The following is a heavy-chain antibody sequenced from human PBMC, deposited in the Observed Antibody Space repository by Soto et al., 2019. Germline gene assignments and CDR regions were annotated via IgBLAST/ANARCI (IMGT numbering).Heavy chain of an antibody. V-gene: IGHV3-33*01. D-gene: IGHD4-17*01. J-gene: IGHJ4*02. CDR2: IWYDGSNK. CDR3: ARDLGDYDLPFDY. Sequence: QVQLVESGGGVVQSGRSLRLSCAASGFTFSSYGMHWVRQAPGKGLEWVAVIWYDGSNKYYADSVKGRFTISRDNSKNTLYLQMNSLRAEDTAVYYCARDLGDYDLPFDYWGQGTLVTVSS. CDR1: GFTFSSYG.